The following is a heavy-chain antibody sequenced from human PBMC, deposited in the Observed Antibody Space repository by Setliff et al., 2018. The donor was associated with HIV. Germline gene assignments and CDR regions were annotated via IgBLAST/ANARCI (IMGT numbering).Heavy chain of an antibody. J-gene: IGHJ4*02. D-gene: IGHD2-21*02. CDR2: IYPGDSDT. Sequence: GESLKISCKGSGYSFTNYWIGWVRQMPGKGLEWMGIIYPGDSDTRYSPSFQGQVTISADKSISTAYLQWSSLKASDTAMYYCARADCGGDCYLPYYFDHWGQGTLVTVSS. CDR1: GYSFTNYW. CDR3: ARADCGGDCYLPYYFDH. V-gene: IGHV5-51*01.